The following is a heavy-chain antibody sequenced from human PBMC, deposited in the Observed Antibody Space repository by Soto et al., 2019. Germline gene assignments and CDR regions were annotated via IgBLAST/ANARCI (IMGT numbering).Heavy chain of an antibody. CDR2: INPSGFST. J-gene: IGHJ5*02. CDR3: ARDNSESNSWWFDP. D-gene: IGHD1-26*01. CDR1: GFTFSRYY. V-gene: IGHV1-46*01. Sequence: QVQLVQSGAEVKQPGASVKVSCKASGFTFSRYYMHWVRQAPGQGLEWMGLINPSGFSTNYAQKFQGRVTLTRDTATSTVSMELSSLRSEDTAVYYCARDNSESNSWWFDPWGQGTLVTVSS.